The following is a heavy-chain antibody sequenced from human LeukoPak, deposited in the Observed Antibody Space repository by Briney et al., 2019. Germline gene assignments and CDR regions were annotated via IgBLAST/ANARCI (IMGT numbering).Heavy chain of an antibody. CDR2: INHSGST. CDR3: ARDRLTPMVRGSLDY. J-gene: IGHJ4*02. Sequence: PSETLSLTCAVYGGSFSGYYWSWIRRPPGKGLEWIGEINHSGSTNYNPSLKSRVTISVDTSKNQFSLKLSSVTAADTAVYYCARDRLTPMVRGSLDYWGQGTLVTVSS. D-gene: IGHD3-10*01. V-gene: IGHV4-34*01. CDR1: GGSFSGYY.